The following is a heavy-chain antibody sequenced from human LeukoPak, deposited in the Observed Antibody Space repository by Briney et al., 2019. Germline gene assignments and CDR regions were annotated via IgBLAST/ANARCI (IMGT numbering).Heavy chain of an antibody. V-gene: IGHV3-30*02. CDR2: IRYDGSNK. CDR3: AKWRIAAAGTGDY. CDR1: GFTFSSYG. Sequence: PGGSLRLSCAASGFTFSSYGMHWVRQAPGKGLEWVAFIRYDGSNKYYADSVKGRFTISGDNSKNTLYLQMNSLRAEDTAVYYCAKWRIAAAGTGDYWGQGTLVTVSS. D-gene: IGHD6-13*01. J-gene: IGHJ4*02.